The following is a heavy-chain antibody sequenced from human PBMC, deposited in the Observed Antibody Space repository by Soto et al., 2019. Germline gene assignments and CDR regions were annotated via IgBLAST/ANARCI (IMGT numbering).Heavy chain of an antibody. CDR2: ISYDENNE. J-gene: IGHJ3*02. CDR3: ARVRDSGYDPDAFDI. Sequence: GGALRLSCAASGFTFSVFPMHWVRQAPGKGLEWVAVISYDENNEYYAASVRGRFTISRDSSRNTLYLQMNSLRAEDTAVYYCARVRDSGYDPDAFDIWGPGTMVTVSS. D-gene: IGHD5-12*01. V-gene: IGHV3-30-3*01. CDR1: GFTFSVFP.